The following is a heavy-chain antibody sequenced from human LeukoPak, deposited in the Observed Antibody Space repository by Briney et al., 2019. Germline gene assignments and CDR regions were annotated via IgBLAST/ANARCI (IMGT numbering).Heavy chain of an antibody. D-gene: IGHD5-12*01. CDR3: VKDSVRGYSGYGNDGFEI. J-gene: IGHJ3*02. Sequence: GGSLTLFCSVWGSHHNSYLVLWVRQAPGKGLEWVSAISAGGTNTYYADSVKGRFTISRDNSKNKLYLQMNSLRAAGTSDCSSVKDSVRGYSGYGNDGFEIWGQGTMVTVSS. CDR1: GSHHNSYL. V-gene: IGHV3-23*01. CDR2: ISAGGTNT.